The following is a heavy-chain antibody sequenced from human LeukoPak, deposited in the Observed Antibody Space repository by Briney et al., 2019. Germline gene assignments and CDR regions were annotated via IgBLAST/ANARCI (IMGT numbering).Heavy chain of an antibody. CDR3: ARGVGATHFDY. CDR1: GGSISDYY. J-gene: IGHJ4*02. D-gene: IGHD1-26*01. CDR2: SNYIGIT. Sequence: SETLSLTCSVSGGSISDYYWTWIRQAPWKGLEWIGYSNYIGITNYNPSLESRVTISVDTSKNQFSLKVTSVTAADTAVYYCARGVGATHFDYWGQGTLVTVSS. V-gene: IGHV4-59*01.